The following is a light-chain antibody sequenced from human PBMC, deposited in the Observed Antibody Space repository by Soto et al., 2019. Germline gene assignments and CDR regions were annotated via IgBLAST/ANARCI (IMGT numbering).Light chain of an antibody. V-gene: IGLV1-44*01. CDR1: SSNIGSNT. J-gene: IGLJ7*01. CDR3: AAWDDSLNGAV. Sequence: QSALTQPPSASGTPGQRVTIACSGSSSNIGSNTVNWYQQLPGTAPKLLIYSNNQRPSGVPDRFSGSKSGNSASLAISGLQSADEADYYCAAWDDSLNGAVFGGGTQLTVL. CDR2: SNN.